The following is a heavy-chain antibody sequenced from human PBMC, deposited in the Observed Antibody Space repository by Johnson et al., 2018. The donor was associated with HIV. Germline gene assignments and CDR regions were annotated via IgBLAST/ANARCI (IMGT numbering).Heavy chain of an antibody. CDR3: ARDALRSWYYDSSDAFDI. Sequence: QVQLVESGGGVVQPGRSLRLSCAASGFTFSSYAMHWVRQAPGKGLEWVAVISYGGSNKYYADSVKGRFTISRDNSKNTLYLQMNSLRAEDTAVSYCARDALRSWYYDSSDAFDIWGQGTMVTVSS. D-gene: IGHD3-22*01. CDR1: GFTFSSYA. J-gene: IGHJ3*02. V-gene: IGHV3-30-3*01. CDR2: ISYGGSNK.